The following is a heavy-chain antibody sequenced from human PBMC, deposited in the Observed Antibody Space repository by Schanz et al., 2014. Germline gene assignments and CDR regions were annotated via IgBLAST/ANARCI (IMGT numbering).Heavy chain of an antibody. Sequence: VRLVESGGGVVQPGRSLRLSCVASGFTFSSYDVFWVRQAPGRGLEWVSSISTSGTYMYIADSLKGRLTISRDDAKKSMYLQMNSLRAEDTAVYYCARDHTTESYYSAGPPIDYWGQGTLLTVSS. J-gene: IGHJ4*02. D-gene: IGHD1-26*01. V-gene: IGHV3-21*01. CDR3: ARDHTTESYYSAGPPIDY. CDR2: ISTSGTYM. CDR1: GFTFSSYD.